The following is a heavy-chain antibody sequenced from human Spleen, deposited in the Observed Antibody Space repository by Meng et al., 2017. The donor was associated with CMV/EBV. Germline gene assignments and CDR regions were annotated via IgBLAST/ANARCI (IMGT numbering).Heavy chain of an antibody. CDR1: GFTVSSNY. J-gene: IGHJ4*02. Sequence: GESLKISCAASGFTVSSNYMTWVRQAPGKGLEWVSVIYPGGGTYYADSVKGRFTISRDKSKNTMYVQMNSLRAEDTAVYYCARVALRGHAGYDYGGDYFDYWGQGTLVTVSS. D-gene: IGHD5-12*01. V-gene: IGHV3-53*01. CDR3: ARVALRGHAGYDYGGDYFDY. CDR2: IYPGGGT.